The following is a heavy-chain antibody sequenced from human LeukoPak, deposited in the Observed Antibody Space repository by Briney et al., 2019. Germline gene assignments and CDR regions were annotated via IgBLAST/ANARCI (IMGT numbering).Heavy chain of an antibody. D-gene: IGHD4-17*01. Sequence: SETLSLTCTVSNGSISSSSYYWGWIRQPPGKGLEWIGTMYYSGNTYNNPSLRSRVTISVDTSKNQFSLNLSSVTAADTAIYYCAREDLWSYGDYVRDAFDTWGQGTMVTVSS. V-gene: IGHV4-39*07. CDR3: AREDLWSYGDYVRDAFDT. CDR1: NGSISSSSYY. CDR2: MYYSGNT. J-gene: IGHJ3*02.